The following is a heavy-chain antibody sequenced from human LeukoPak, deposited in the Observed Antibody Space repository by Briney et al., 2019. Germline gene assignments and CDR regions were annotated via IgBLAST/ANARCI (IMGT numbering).Heavy chain of an antibody. CDR2: ISDSGGST. Sequence: GGSLRLSCAASGFTFSSYAMTWVRQAPGKGLEWVSAISDSGGSTYYADSVKGRFTISRDNSKHTLYLQMNSWRTEEAAVYSCASSPPRVFRVSSFDYWGRGPRVTVSS. CDR3: ASSPPRVFRVSSFDY. D-gene: IGHD2-8*01. V-gene: IGHV3-23*01. J-gene: IGHJ4*02. CDR1: GFTFSSYA.